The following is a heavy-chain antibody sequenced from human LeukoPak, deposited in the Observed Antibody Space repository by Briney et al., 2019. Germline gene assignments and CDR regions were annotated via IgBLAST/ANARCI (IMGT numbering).Heavy chain of an antibody. CDR1: GGSISSSSYY. V-gene: IGHV4-39*07. D-gene: IGHD5-18*01. Sequence: PSETLSLTCTVSGGSISSSSYYWGWIRQPPGKGLEWIGSIYYSGSTYYNPSLKSRVTISVDTSKNQFSLKLSSVTAADTAVYYCASGYSYRVRDYYMDVWGKGTTVTVSS. CDR2: IYYSGST. CDR3: ASGYSYRVRDYYMDV. J-gene: IGHJ6*03.